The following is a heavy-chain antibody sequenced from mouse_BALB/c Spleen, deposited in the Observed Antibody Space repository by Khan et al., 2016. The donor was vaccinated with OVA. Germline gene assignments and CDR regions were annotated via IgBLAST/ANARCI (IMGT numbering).Heavy chain of an antibody. D-gene: IGHD2-1*01. Sequence: QVQLQQPGAELVKPGTSVKISCKASGYTFTSYYMYWVKQRPGQGLEWIGGINPNNGDSNFNEKFKSKATLTVDKSSSTASMQLGILTSEDSAVDYCARSGYGNPFAYWGQGTLVTVSA. CDR2: INPNNGDS. CDR1: GYTFTSYY. J-gene: IGHJ3*01. V-gene: IGHV1S81*02. CDR3: ARSGYGNPFAY.